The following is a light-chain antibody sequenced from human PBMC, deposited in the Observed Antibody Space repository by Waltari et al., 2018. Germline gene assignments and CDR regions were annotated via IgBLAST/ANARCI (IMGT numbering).Light chain of an antibody. V-gene: IGKV3-11*01. CDR2: DAS. CDR1: QSVSSY. J-gene: IGKJ1*01. Sequence: ETVLTQSPATLSLSPGERATLSCRASQSVSSYLAWYQQKPGQAPRLLIYDASTRATGIPARFSGSGSGTDFSLTIDSLEPEDFAVYYCQQRGDWPPWTFGQGTKVEIK. CDR3: QQRGDWPPWT.